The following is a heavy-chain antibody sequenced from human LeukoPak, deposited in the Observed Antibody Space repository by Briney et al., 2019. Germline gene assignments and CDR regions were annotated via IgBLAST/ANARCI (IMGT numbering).Heavy chain of an antibody. Sequence: ASVKVSCKASGYTFTDYYMHWLRQAPGQGLEWMGIINPSGGSTSYAQKFQGRVTMTRDMSTSTVYMELSSLRSEDTAVYYCARPISVSIAAPAYWGQGTLVTVSS. D-gene: IGHD6-6*01. J-gene: IGHJ4*02. CDR1: GYTFTDYY. V-gene: IGHV1-46*01. CDR3: ARPISVSIAAPAY. CDR2: INPSGGST.